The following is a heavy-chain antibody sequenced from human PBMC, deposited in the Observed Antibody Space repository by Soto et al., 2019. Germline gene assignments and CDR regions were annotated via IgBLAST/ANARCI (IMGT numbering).Heavy chain of an antibody. CDR1: GASITSFY. Sequence: SETLSLTCTVSGASITSFYWSWVRQPPGKGLESIGYIYYSGRINYNPSLKSRVTISIDSSKNQFSLKLTSVTAADTAVYYCARGKGDPWGQGTLVTVSS. CDR2: IYYSGRI. CDR3: ARGKGDP. J-gene: IGHJ5*02. V-gene: IGHV4-59*01.